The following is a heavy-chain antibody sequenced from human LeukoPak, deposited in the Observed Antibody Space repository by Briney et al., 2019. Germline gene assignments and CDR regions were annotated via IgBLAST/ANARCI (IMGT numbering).Heavy chain of an antibody. CDR2: IYSGGST. Sequence: GGSLRLSCAASGFTVSSNYMSWVRQAPGKGLEWVSVIYSGGSTYYADSVKGRFTISRDNSKNTLYLQMNSLRAEDTAVYYCASCIEYSSSGYYYYGMDVWGQGTTVTVSS. CDR3: ASCIEYSSSGYYYYGMDV. J-gene: IGHJ6*02. V-gene: IGHV3-66*01. D-gene: IGHD6-6*01. CDR1: GFTVSSNY.